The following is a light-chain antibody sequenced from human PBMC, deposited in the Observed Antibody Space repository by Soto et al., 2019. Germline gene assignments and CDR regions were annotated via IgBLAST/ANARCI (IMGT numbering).Light chain of an antibody. J-gene: IGKJ5*01. CDR1: QSVSSK. CDR3: QQYNNWPPIT. V-gene: IGKV3-15*01. Sequence: VMTQSPATLSLSPGERATLSCRASQSVSSKLAWYQQKPRQAPRLLIYGASTRATGIPARFSGSGSGTEFTLTISSLQSEDFAVYYCQQYNNWPPITCGQGTRLEIK. CDR2: GAS.